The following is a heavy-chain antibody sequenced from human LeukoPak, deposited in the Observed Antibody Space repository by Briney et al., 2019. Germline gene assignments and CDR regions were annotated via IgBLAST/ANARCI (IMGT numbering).Heavy chain of an antibody. CDR2: IYSSGST. Sequence: SETLSLTCTVSGGSISSSSYYWGWIRQPPGKGLEWIGCIYSSGSTYYNPSLKSRVTISVDTSKNQFSLKLSSVTAADTAVYYCARRKRGYSYGYNNYYYYMDVWGKGTTVTVSS. D-gene: IGHD5-18*01. V-gene: IGHV4-39*07. CDR1: GGSISSSSYY. J-gene: IGHJ6*03. CDR3: ARRKRGYSYGYNNYYYYMDV.